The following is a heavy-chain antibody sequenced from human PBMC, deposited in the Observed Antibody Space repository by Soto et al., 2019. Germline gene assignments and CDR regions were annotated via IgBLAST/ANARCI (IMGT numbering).Heavy chain of an antibody. Sequence: EVQLLESGRGLVQPGGSLRLSCATSGFTFSSYAMSWVRRAPGKGLEWVSGISGSGGSTYYADSVKGQFTISRDNSKNTLDLKMNSLRPEDTATYYCAKGQWELSTPDHWGQGTLVTVSS. J-gene: IGHJ4*02. CDR2: ISGSGGST. D-gene: IGHD1-26*01. CDR3: AKGQWELSTPDH. V-gene: IGHV3-23*01. CDR1: GFTFSSYA.